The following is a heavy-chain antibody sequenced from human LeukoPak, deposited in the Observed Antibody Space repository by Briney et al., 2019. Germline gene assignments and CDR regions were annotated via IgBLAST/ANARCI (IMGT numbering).Heavy chain of an antibody. Sequence: ASAKVSCKASGYTFTGYYIHWVRQAPGQGLELMGWINPNNGGTNYAQKFQGRVTMTRDTSISTAYVELSRLRSDDTAVYYCARSSRPCSGGSCYLYSYYYHNMDVWGKGTTVTISS. CDR3: ARSSRPCSGGSCYLYSYYYHNMDV. D-gene: IGHD2-15*01. CDR1: GYTFTGYY. J-gene: IGHJ6*03. V-gene: IGHV1-2*02. CDR2: INPNNGGT.